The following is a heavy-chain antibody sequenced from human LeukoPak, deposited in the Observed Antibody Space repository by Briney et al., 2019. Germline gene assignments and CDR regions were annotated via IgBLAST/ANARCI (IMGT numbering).Heavy chain of an antibody. CDR3: ASRAPIFGVVGYMDV. D-gene: IGHD3-3*01. J-gene: IGHJ6*03. CDR1: GGSFSGYY. Sequence: SETLSLTCAVYGGSFSGYYWSWIPQPPGKGLEWIGEINHSGSTNYNPSLKSRVTISVDTSKNQFSLKMSSVTAADTAVYYCASRAPIFGVVGYMDVWGKGTTVTVSS. V-gene: IGHV4-34*01. CDR2: INHSGST.